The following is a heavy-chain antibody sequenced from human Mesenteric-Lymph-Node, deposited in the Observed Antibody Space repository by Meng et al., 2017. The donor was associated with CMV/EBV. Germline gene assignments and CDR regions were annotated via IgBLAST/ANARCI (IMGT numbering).Heavy chain of an antibody. CDR3: AKALLRFLDYYGMDV. D-gene: IGHD3-3*01. V-gene: IGHV3-30*02. Sequence: GESLKISCAASGFTFSSYGMHWVRQAPGKGLEWVAFIRYDGSNKYYADSVKGRFTISRDNSKNTLYLQMNSLRAEDTAVYYCAKALLRFLDYYGMDVWGQGTTVTVSS. CDR2: IRYDGSNK. J-gene: IGHJ6*02. CDR1: GFTFSSYG.